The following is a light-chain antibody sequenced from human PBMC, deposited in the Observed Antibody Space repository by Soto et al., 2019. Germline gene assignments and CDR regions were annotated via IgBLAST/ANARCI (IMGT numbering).Light chain of an antibody. CDR1: SSNIGSNY. J-gene: IGLJ3*02. V-gene: IGLV1-47*01. CDR3: AAWDDSGV. Sequence: QSVLTQPPPASGTPGQRVTISCSGSSSNIGSNYVYWYQQLPGTAPKLLIYRNNQRPSGVPDRFSGSKSGTSASLAISGLRSEDEADYYCAAWDDSGVFGGGTKLTVL. CDR2: RNN.